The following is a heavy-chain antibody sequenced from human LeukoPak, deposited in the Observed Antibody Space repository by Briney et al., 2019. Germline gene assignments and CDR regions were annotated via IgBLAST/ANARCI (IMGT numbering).Heavy chain of an antibody. D-gene: IGHD3-9*01. CDR3: ARHSVAQVQYFDWLLWDY. V-gene: IGHV4-59*08. Sequence: SETLSLIYTVSGGSISSYYWSWIRQPPGEGLEWIGYIYYSGSTNYNPSLKSRVTISIDTSKNQFSLKLSSVTAADTAVYYCARHSVAQVQYFDWLLWDYWGQGTLVTVSS. CDR1: GGSISSYY. J-gene: IGHJ4*02. CDR2: IYYSGST.